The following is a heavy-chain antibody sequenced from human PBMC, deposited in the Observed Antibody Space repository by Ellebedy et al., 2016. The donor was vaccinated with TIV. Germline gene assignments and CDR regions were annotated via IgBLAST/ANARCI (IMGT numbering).Heavy chain of an antibody. CDR2: VFYNGYT. D-gene: IGHD3-16*02. J-gene: IGHJ4*02. CDR3: ARGDSWGSYRFDA. CDR1: GGSMSGYY. Sequence: MPSETLSLTCTVSGGSMSGYYWSWIRQPPGRGLAWIGYVFYNGYTNYNPSLKSRVTISIDTSKNQYSLILNSLSAADTAEYYCARGDSWGSYRFDAWGQGTLVTVSS. V-gene: IGHV4-59*01.